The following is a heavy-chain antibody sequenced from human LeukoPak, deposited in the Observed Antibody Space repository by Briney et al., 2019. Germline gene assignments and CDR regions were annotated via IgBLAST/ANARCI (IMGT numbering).Heavy chain of an antibody. CDR3: ARLRLELFDY. Sequence: GGSLRLSCAASGFTFSSYEMNWVRQAPGKGLEWVSYISSSGSTIYYADSVKGRFTISRDNAKNSLYLQTNSLRAEDTAVYYCARLRLELFDYWGQGTLVTVSS. CDR2: ISSSGSTI. D-gene: IGHD3-3*01. V-gene: IGHV3-48*03. J-gene: IGHJ4*02. CDR1: GFTFSSYE.